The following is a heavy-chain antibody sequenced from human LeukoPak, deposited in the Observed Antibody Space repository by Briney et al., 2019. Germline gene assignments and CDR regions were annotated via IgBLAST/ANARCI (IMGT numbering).Heavy chain of an antibody. J-gene: IGHJ1*01. CDR1: GFTFSSYP. V-gene: IGHV3-30-3*01. CDR3: AREGFVVAAAGHVGYLQH. Sequence: GGSLRLSCAAYGFTFSSYPMHWVRQAPGKGLEWVAVISYDGSNKYYADSVKGRFTISRDNSKNTLYLQMNSLRAEDTAVYYCAREGFVVAAAGHVGYLQHWGQGTLVTVSS. D-gene: IGHD6-13*01. CDR2: ISYDGSNK.